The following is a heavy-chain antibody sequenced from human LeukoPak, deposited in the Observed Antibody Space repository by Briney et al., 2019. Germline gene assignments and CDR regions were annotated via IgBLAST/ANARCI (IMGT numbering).Heavy chain of an antibody. Sequence: GGSLRLSCVASGFPFNDYSMIWVRQAPGKGLEWISYIGISSGNTKYADSVKGRFTISGDNAKNSLYLQMNNLRVEDTAVYYCARDHNYAFDNWGQGTLVTVSS. V-gene: IGHV3-48*04. J-gene: IGHJ4*02. D-gene: IGHD1-1*01. CDR1: GFPFNDYS. CDR2: IGISSGNT. CDR3: ARDHNYAFDN.